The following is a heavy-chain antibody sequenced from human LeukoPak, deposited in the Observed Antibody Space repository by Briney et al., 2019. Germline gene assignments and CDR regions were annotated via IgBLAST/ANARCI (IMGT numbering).Heavy chain of an antibody. Sequence: GGSLRLSCAASGFSFSSYEMNWVRQAPGKGLEWVSSISSSSSYIYYADSAKGRFTISRDNAKNSLYLQMNSLRAEDTAVYYCARSYSSGWSYFDYWGQGTLVTVSS. CDR2: ISSSSSYI. V-gene: IGHV3-21*01. D-gene: IGHD6-19*01. CDR3: ARSYSSGWSYFDY. J-gene: IGHJ4*02. CDR1: GFSFSSYE.